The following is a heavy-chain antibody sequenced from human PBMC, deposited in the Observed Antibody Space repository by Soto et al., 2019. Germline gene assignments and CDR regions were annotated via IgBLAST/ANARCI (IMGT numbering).Heavy chain of an antibody. CDR1: GFTFSSYA. Sequence: GGSLRLSCAASGFTFSSYAMHWVRQAPGKGLEYVSAISSNGGSTYYANSVKGRFTISRDNSKNTLYLQMGSLRAEDMAVYYCARDHMVRGVIIRGDAFDIWGQGTMVTVSS. CDR3: ARDHMVRGVIIRGDAFDI. D-gene: IGHD3-10*01. CDR2: ISSNGGST. J-gene: IGHJ3*02. V-gene: IGHV3-64*01.